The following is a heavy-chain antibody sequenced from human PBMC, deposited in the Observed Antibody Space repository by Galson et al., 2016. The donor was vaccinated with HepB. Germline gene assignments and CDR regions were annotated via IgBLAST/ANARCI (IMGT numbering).Heavy chain of an antibody. Sequence: SLRLSCAASGFTFSSYAMHWVRQAPGKGLEYVSAISSNGGSTYYADSVKGRFTISRDNSKNTLYLQMSSLTAEDTAVYYCVKNEYSSGWYFGAFDIWGQGTMVTVSS. CDR2: ISSNGGST. V-gene: IGHV3-64D*06. D-gene: IGHD6-19*01. J-gene: IGHJ3*02. CDR1: GFTFSSYA. CDR3: VKNEYSSGWYFGAFDI.